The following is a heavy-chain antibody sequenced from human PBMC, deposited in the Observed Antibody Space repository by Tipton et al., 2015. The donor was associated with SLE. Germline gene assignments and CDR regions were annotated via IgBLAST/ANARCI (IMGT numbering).Heavy chain of an antibody. CDR1: GYTFTSYG. V-gene: IGHV1-18*01. D-gene: IGHD6-13*01. Sequence: QLVQSGAEVKKPGASVKVSCKASGYTFTSYGISWVRQAPGQGREWMGWISAYIGNTNYAQKLQGRVTMTTDTSTSTAYMELRSLSSDDTAGYYCTRDAQPAYSSSWFWGYYFSMDVWRQGTTVTGSS. CDR3: TRDAQPAYSSSWFWGYYFSMDV. CDR2: ISAYIGNT. J-gene: IGHJ6*02.